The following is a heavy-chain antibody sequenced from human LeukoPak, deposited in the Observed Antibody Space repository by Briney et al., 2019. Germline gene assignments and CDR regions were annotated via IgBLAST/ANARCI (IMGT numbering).Heavy chain of an antibody. D-gene: IGHD5-18*01. CDR1: GFTFDDYA. V-gene: IGHV3-49*04. J-gene: IGHJ4*02. CDR3: IRGTAYYFDF. CDR2: IRSKAYGATT. Sequence: GGSLRLSCRTSGFTFDDYAMNWVRQAPGKGLEWVGLIRSKAYGATTEYAASVTGRFSISRDDSKSIVYLQMNGLTTEDTAVYYCIRGTAYYFDFWGQGTLVTVSS.